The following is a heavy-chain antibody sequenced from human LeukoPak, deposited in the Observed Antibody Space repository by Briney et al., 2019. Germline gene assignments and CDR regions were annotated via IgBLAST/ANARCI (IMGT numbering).Heavy chain of an antibody. Sequence: GRSLRLSCAASGFTFDDYAMHWVRQAPGKGLEWVSGISWNSGSIGYADSVKGRFTISRDNAKNSLYLQMNSLRAEDTALYYCAKSEDYYDSSGYPYYFDYWGQGTLVTVSS. D-gene: IGHD3-22*01. J-gene: IGHJ4*02. CDR2: ISWNSGSI. CDR3: AKSEDYYDSSGYPYYFDY. CDR1: GFTFDDYA. V-gene: IGHV3-9*01.